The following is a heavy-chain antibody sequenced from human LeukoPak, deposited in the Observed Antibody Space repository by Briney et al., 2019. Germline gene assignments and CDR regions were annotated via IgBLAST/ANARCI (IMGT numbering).Heavy chain of an antibody. CDR3: ARGRIQLWSL. D-gene: IGHD5-18*01. V-gene: IGHV4-34*01. CDR1: GGSFSGYY. CDR2: INHSGST. Sequence: SETLSLTCAVYGGSFSGYYWSWIRQPPGKGLEWIGEINHSGSTNYNPSLKSRVTISVDTSKNQFSLKPSSVTAADTAVYYCARGRIQLWSLWGQGTLVTVSS. J-gene: IGHJ4*02.